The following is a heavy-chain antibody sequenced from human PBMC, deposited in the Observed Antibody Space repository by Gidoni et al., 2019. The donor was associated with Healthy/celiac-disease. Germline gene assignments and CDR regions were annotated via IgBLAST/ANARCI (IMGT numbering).Heavy chain of an antibody. J-gene: IGHJ4*02. V-gene: IGHV3-33*01. CDR2: IWYDGSNK. CDR3: AREYYYDSSGYPGYYFDY. CDR1: GFTFSSSG. Sequence: QVQLVESGGGVVQPGRSLRLSCAASGFTFSSSGLHWVRQAPGKGLEWVAVIWYDGSNKYYADSVKGRFTISRDNSKNTLYLQMNSLRAEDTAVYYCAREYYYDSSGYPGYYFDYWGQGTLVTVSS. D-gene: IGHD3-22*01.